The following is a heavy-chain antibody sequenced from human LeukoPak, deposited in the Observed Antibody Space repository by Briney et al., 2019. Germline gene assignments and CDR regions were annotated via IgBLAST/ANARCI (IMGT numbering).Heavy chain of an antibody. V-gene: IGHV4-39*01. CDR3: ARGDGYCSSTSCYGDLFDY. J-gene: IGHJ4*02. CDR2: INYSGSS. Sequence: TSETLSLTCTVSGGSVASSAYCWGWIRQPPGKGLEWIATINYSGSSNYNPSLKSRVIISIDTVKDQFSLRLTSVTAADTAVYYCARGDGYCSSTSCYGDLFDYWGQGTLVTVSS. D-gene: IGHD2-2*01. CDR1: GGSVASSAYC.